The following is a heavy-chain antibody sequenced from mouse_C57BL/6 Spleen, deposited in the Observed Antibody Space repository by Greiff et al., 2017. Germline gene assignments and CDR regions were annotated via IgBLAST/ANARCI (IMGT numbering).Heavy chain of an antibody. Sequence: QVQLQQSGPELVKPGASVKMSCKASGYTFTSYWITWVKQRPGQGLAWIGDIYPGSGSTNYNEKFKSKATLTVDTSSSTAYMQLSSLTSEDSAVXYCARSVRCYFDCDYWGQGTTLTVSS. CDR3: ARSVRCYFDCDY. J-gene: IGHJ2*01. D-gene: IGHD1-1*01. CDR1: GYTFTSYW. CDR2: IYPGSGST. V-gene: IGHV1-55*01.